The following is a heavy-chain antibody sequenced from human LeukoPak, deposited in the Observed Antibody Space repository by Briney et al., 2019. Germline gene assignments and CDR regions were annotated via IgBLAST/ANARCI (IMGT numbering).Heavy chain of an antibody. D-gene: IGHD3-22*01. CDR2: IYYSGST. Sequence: PSETLSLTCTVSGGSISSYYWSWIRQPPGKGLEWIGYIYYSGSTNYNPSLKSRVTISVDTSKNQFSLKLSSVTAADTAVYYCAGENYYDSWWYFDLWGRGTLVTVSS. J-gene: IGHJ2*01. V-gene: IGHV4-59*01. CDR1: GGSISSYY. CDR3: AGENYYDSWWYFDL.